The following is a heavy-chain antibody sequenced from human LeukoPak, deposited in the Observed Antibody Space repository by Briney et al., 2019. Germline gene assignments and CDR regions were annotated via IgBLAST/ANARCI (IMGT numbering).Heavy chain of an antibody. CDR3: ARVQIVSPTIRFDP. V-gene: IGHV4-59*11. CDR1: GDSINHHQ. D-gene: IGHD2-2*02. Sequence: PSETLSLTCTVSGDSINHHQWSWIRQPPGKGLEWIGYIHYSGRTNYHPSLKSRVTISIDTSKNQFSLNMNSVTSMDTAVYYCARVQIVSPTIRFDPWGQGTLVAVSS. CDR2: IHYSGRT. J-gene: IGHJ5*02.